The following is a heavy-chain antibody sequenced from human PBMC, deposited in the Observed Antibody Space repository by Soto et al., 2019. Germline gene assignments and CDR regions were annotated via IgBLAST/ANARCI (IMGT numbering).Heavy chain of an antibody. Sequence: LRLSCGGSGFTFSSYGMHWVRQAPGKGLEWVAVIWFDGSKRYYVDSVKGRFTISRDDSKNTLYLQMNSLRAEDTGVYYCARDIATAGVVLDYWGQGT. V-gene: IGHV3-33*01. CDR3: ARDIATAGVVLDY. CDR1: GFTFSSYG. J-gene: IGHJ4*02. D-gene: IGHD6-13*01. CDR2: IWFDGSKR.